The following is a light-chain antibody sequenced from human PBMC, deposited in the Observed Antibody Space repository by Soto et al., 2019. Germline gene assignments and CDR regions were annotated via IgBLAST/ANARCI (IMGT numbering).Light chain of an antibody. CDR2: AAS. J-gene: IGKJ1*01. CDR1: QDIAIY. Sequence: IQLTQSPSSLSASVGDRVTITCLASQDIAIYLAWYQQKPGEAPKLLIYAASTLYGGVPSRFSGSGSGTDFTLTISSLEAEDFAVYYCQQRSDWPPTFGQGTKVDIK. V-gene: IGKV1-9*01. CDR3: QQRSDWPPT.